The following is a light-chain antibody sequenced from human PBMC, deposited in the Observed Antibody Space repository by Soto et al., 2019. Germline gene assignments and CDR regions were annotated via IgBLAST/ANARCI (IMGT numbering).Light chain of an antibody. V-gene: IGKV1-39*01. CDR2: AAS. Sequence: DIQMTQSPSSLSASVGDRVTITCRASQSISSYLNWYQQKPGKAPKLLIYAASSLQSGVPSSFSGSGSGTDFTRTNSSLQPEDFATHHCQQSYSTQYTFGQGTKLEIK. CDR3: QQSYSTQYT. CDR1: QSISSY. J-gene: IGKJ2*01.